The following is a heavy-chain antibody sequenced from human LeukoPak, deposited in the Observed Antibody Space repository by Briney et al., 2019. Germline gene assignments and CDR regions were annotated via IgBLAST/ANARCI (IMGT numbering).Heavy chain of an antibody. Sequence: KTSETLSLTCTVSGGSMNNFYWSWIRQAAGKGLEWIGRIYTSGGTNYNPSLKSRVTISVDTSKNQFSLKLSSVTAADTAVYYCARHKFRRFYYDSSGHAFDIWGQGTMVTVSS. J-gene: IGHJ3*02. V-gene: IGHV4-4*07. CDR1: GGSMNNFY. D-gene: IGHD3-22*01. CDR3: ARHKFRRFYYDSSGHAFDI. CDR2: IYTSGGT.